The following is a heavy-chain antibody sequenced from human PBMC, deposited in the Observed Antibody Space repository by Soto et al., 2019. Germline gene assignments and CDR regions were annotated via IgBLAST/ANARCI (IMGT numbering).Heavy chain of an antibody. CDR2: IIPIFGTA. D-gene: IGHD6-6*01. J-gene: IGHJ6*02. Sequence: QVQLVQSGAEVKKPGSSVKVSCKASGGTFSSYAISWVRQAPGQGLEWMGGIIPIFGTANYAQKFQGRVTITADESTSTAYMELGSLRSEDTAVYYCARAVSHGYSSSSGAYSYGMDVWGQGTTVTVSS. CDR1: GGTFSSYA. CDR3: ARAVSHGYSSSSGAYSYGMDV. V-gene: IGHV1-69*01.